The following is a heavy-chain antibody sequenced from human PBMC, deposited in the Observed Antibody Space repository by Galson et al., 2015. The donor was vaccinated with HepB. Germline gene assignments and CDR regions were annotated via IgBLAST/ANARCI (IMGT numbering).Heavy chain of an antibody. J-gene: IGHJ4*02. CDR2: VSGSGGST. CDR3: AKDLSNSWYYFDS. CDR1: GFTFSSYA. V-gene: IGHV3-23*01. D-gene: IGHD2-2*01. Sequence: SLRLSCAASGFTFSSYAMTWVRQAPGKGLEWVSIVSGSGGSTYYTDSVKGRFTISRDNSKNTLYLQMNSLRAEDTAVYYCAKDLSNSWYYFDSWGQGTLVTVSS.